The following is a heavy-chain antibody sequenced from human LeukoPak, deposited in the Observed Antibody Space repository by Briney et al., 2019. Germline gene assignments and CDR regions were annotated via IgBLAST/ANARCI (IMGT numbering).Heavy chain of an antibody. CDR1: RGSISSGTSY. CDR2: IFYGGST. CDR3: ARQGSGNYLSPVNY. J-gene: IGHJ4*02. Sequence: PSETLSLTCTVSRGSISSGTSYWGWIRQPPGKGLEWIGSIFYGGSTYYNPSLKSRVTISVDTSKNQFSLKLSSVTAADTAVYYCARQGSGNYLSPVNYWGQGTLVTVSS. D-gene: IGHD1-26*01. V-gene: IGHV4-39*01.